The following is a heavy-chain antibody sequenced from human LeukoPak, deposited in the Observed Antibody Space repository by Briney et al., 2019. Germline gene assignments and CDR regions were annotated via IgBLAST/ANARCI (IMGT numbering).Heavy chain of an antibody. CDR3: ARGPLGVGHCSSTSCYGPNYYYYYYMDV. Sequence: SETLSLTCTVSGGSISSGGYYWSWIRQPAGKGLEWIGRIYTSGSTNYNPSLKSRVTISVDTSKNQFSLKLSSVTAADTAVYYCARGPLGVGHCSSTSCYGPNYYYYYYMDVWGKGTTVTVSS. V-gene: IGHV4-61*02. CDR2: IYTSGST. D-gene: IGHD2-2*03. CDR1: GGSISSGGYY. J-gene: IGHJ6*03.